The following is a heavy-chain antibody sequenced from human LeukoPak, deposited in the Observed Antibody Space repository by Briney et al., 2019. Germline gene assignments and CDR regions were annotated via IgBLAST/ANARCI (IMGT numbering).Heavy chain of an antibody. CDR2: IYYSGST. CDR1: GGSISSSSYY. CDR3: ARRAVGTFDY. V-gene: IGHV4-39*07. Sequence: SETLSLTCTVSGGSISSSSYYWGWIRQPPGKGLEWIGSIYYSGSTYYNPSLKSRVTISVDTSKNQFSLKLSSVTAADTAVYYCARRAVGTFDYWGQGTLVTVSS. J-gene: IGHJ4*02. D-gene: IGHD6-13*01.